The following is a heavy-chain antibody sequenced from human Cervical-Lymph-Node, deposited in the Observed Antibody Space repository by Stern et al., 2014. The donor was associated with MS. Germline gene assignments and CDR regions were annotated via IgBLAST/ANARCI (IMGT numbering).Heavy chain of an antibody. J-gene: IGHJ4*02. CDR2: IWYDGSDK. CDR3: ARDEGIGGYFDY. Sequence: VQLVESGGGVVQPGRSLRLSCAASGFTFSSYGMHWVRQAPGKGLEWVAVIWYDGSDKYYAEAVQGRFTLSRDNSKSTLYLQFNSLRAEDAAVYYCARDEGIGGYFDYWGQGTLVTVSS. CDR1: GFTFSSYG. V-gene: IGHV3-33*01. D-gene: IGHD1-26*01.